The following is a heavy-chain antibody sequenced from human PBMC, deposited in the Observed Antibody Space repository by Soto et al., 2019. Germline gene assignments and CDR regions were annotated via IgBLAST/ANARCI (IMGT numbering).Heavy chain of an antibody. CDR2: ISGSGGST. D-gene: IGHD2-2*01. Sequence: PGGSLRLSCAASGFTFSSHAMSWVRQAPGKGLEWVSAISGSGGSTYYADSVKGRFTISRDNSKNTLYLQMNSLRAEDTAVYYCAKDGLDCSSTSCYFRVRLDYYYMDVWGKGTTVTVSS. J-gene: IGHJ6*03. V-gene: IGHV3-23*01. CDR1: GFTFSSHA. CDR3: AKDGLDCSSTSCYFRVRLDYYYMDV.